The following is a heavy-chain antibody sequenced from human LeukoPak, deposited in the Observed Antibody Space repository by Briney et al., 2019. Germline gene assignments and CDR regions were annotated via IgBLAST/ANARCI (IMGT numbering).Heavy chain of an antibody. CDR1: GGSISSGGYY. CDR2: IYYSGST. V-gene: IGHV4-31*11. D-gene: IGHD1-26*01. J-gene: IGHJ4*02. Sequence: SETLSLTCAVSGGSISSGGYYWSWIRQHPGKGLEWIGYIYYSGSTYYNPSLKSRVTISVDTSKNQFSLKLSSVTAADTAVYYCARAALVGATNYWGQGTLVTVSS. CDR3: ARAALVGATNY.